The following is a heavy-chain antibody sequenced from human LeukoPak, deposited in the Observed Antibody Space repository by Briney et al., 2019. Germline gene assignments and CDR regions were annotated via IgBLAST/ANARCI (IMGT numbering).Heavy chain of an antibody. V-gene: IGHV4-34*01. D-gene: IGHD2-2*01. CDR3: ARVYAGAFDI. Sequence: PSETLSLTCAVYGGSFSGYYWSWIRQPPGKGLEWIGEINHSGSTYYNPSLKSRVTISVDRSKNQFSLKLSSVTAADTAVYYCARVYAGAFDIWGQGTMVTVSS. J-gene: IGHJ3*02. CDR1: GGSFSGYY. CDR2: INHSGST.